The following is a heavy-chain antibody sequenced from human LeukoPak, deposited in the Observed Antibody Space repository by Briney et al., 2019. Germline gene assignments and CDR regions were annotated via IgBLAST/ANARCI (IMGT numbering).Heavy chain of an antibody. CDR3: VYGDVDFNFDY. Sequence: ASVKVSCKASGYTFTSYDINWVRQATGQGLEWMGWMNPNSGNTGYAQKFQGRVTMTRNTSISTAYMELSSLRPEDTAVYYYVYGDVDFNFDYWGQGTLVTVSS. J-gene: IGHJ4*02. D-gene: IGHD4-17*01. V-gene: IGHV1-8*01. CDR2: MNPNSGNT. CDR1: GYTFTSYD.